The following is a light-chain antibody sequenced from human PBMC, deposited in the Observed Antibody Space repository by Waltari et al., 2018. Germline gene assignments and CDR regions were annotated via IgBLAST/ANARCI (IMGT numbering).Light chain of an antibody. CDR1: SSDVGGYNY. V-gene: IGLV2-14*03. Sequence: QSALTQPASVSGSPGQSITISCTGTSSDVGGYNYVSWYQQHPGKAPKLLIYDVSKPPSVVSNRFSGSKSGNTASLTISGLQAEDEADYYCSSYTSSSTPWVFGTGTKVTVL. J-gene: IGLJ1*01. CDR2: DVS. CDR3: SSYTSSSTPWV.